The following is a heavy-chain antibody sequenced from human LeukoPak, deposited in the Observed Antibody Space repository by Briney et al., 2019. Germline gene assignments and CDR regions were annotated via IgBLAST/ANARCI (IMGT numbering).Heavy chain of an antibody. V-gene: IGHV3-30*02. Sequence: GGSLRLSCAASGFTFSNYGMHWVRQAPGKGLEWVAFIRYDGSNKYYADSVKGRSTISRDNSKNTLYLQMNSLRAEDTAVYYCAKDGGTGMMYLYYFDYWGQGTLVTVSS. J-gene: IGHJ4*02. CDR2: IRYDGSNK. CDR3: AKDGGTGMMYLYYFDY. CDR1: GFTFSNYG. D-gene: IGHD3-16*01.